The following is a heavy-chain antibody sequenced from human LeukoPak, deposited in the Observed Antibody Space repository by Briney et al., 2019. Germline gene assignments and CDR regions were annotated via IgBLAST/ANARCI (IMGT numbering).Heavy chain of an antibody. CDR1: GGSFSGYY. CDR3: ARSVAAARPLGY. D-gene: IGHD6-13*01. V-gene: IGHV4-34*01. J-gene: IGHJ4*02. CDR2: INHSGST. Sequence: SETLSLTCAVYGGSFSGYYWSWVRQPPGKGLEWIGEINHSGSTNYNPSLKSRVTISVDTSKNQFSLKLSSVTAADTAVYYCARSVAAARPLGYWGQGTLVTVSS.